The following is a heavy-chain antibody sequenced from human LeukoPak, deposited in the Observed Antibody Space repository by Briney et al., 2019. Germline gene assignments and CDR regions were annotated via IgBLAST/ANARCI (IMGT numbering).Heavy chain of an antibody. CDR2: IWYDGSNK. CDR3: ARDARISSSSWLDP. D-gene: IGHD6-6*01. CDR1: GFTFSSYG. Sequence: GGSLRLSCAASGFTFSSYGMHWVRQAPGKGLEWVAVIWYDGSNKYYADSVKGRFTISRDNSKNTLYLQMNSLRAEDTAVYYCARDARISSSSWLDPWGQGTLVTVSS. J-gene: IGHJ5*02. V-gene: IGHV3-33*01.